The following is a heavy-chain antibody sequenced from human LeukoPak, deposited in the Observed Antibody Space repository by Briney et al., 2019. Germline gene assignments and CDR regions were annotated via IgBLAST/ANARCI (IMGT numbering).Heavy chain of an antibody. Sequence: SETLSLTCTVSGGSISSGSYFWSWIRQPAGKGLEWIGRIYTSGSTNYNPSLKSRVTISVDTSKNQFSLKLSSVTAADTAVYYCARGGYFDWLLLHYWGQGTLVTVSS. J-gene: IGHJ4*02. CDR1: GGSISSGSYF. V-gene: IGHV4-61*02. CDR3: ARGGYFDWLLLHY. D-gene: IGHD3-9*01. CDR2: IYTSGST.